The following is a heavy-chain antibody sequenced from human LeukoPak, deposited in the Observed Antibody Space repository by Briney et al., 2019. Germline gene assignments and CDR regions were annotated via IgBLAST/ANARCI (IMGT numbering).Heavy chain of an antibody. CDR1: GFTFSSYG. D-gene: IGHD3-22*01. CDR3: AKGLDYYDSSGYTYYFDY. Sequence: PGGSLRLSCAASGFTFSSYGMHWVRQAPGKGLEWVAFIRYDGSNKYYADSVKGRFTISRDNSKNTLYLQMNSLRAEDTAVYYCAKGLDYYDSSGYTYYFDYWGQGTLVTVSS. CDR2: IRYDGSNK. V-gene: IGHV3-30*02. J-gene: IGHJ4*02.